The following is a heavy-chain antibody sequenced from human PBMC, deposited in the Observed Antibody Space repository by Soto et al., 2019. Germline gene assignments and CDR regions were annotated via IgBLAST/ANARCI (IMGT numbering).Heavy chain of an antibody. CDR2: ISPAGTNQ. CDR3: ARDSSGYYQFPNWFDP. CDR1: GFIFSDYA. V-gene: IGHV3-30-3*01. Sequence: PGGSLRLSCVASGFIFSDYAMHWARQAPGKGLEWVALISPAGTNQYYADSAKGRFTISRDNFKNTLYLQLDGLRVEDTAIYYCARDSSGYYQFPNWFDPWGQGALVTVSS. J-gene: IGHJ5*02. D-gene: IGHD3-22*01.